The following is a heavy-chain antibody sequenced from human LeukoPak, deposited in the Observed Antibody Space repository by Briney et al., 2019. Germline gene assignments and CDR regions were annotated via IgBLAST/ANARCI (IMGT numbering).Heavy chain of an antibody. V-gene: IGHV5-51*01. CDR1: GYSFTSYW. CDR2: IYPGDSDT. J-gene: IGHJ4*02. CDR3: ARVGGRVVPAAIDFDY. D-gene: IGHD2-2*02. Sequence: GESLKISCKGSGYSFTSYWIGWVRQMPGKGLEWMGIIYPGDSDTRYSPSFQGQVTISADKSISTAYLQWSSLKASDTAMYYCARVGGRVVPAAIDFDYWGQGTLVTVSS.